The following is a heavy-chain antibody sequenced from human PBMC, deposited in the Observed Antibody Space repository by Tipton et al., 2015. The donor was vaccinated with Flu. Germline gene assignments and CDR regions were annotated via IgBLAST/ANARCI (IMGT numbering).Heavy chain of an antibody. D-gene: IGHD3-10*01. CDR1: GFTFSNYW. V-gene: IGHV3-7*01. CDR2: IKQDGSEI. J-gene: IGHJ6*02. Sequence: SLRLSCAASGFTFSNYWMSWVRQTPGKGLEWVANIKQDGSEIYYVDSVEGRLTISRDNAKKSVYLQMNSLRAEDTAVYYCARGGSGSYRDYSMDVWGQGATVTVSS. CDR3: ARGGSGSYRDYSMDV.